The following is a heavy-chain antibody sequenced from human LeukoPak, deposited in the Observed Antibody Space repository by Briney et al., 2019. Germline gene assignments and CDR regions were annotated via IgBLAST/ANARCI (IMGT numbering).Heavy chain of an antibody. CDR2: TSGNGAKT. D-gene: IGHD6-19*01. V-gene: IGHV3-23*01. Sequence: GGSLRLSCAASGFPFSSYAMSWVRQAPGKGLEWVSATSGNGAKTYYADSVKGRFTISRDNSRNTLYLQMNSLRAEDTAVYYRAKDSGWPFDYWGQGTLVTVSS. CDR1: GFPFSSYA. J-gene: IGHJ4*02. CDR3: AKDSGWPFDY.